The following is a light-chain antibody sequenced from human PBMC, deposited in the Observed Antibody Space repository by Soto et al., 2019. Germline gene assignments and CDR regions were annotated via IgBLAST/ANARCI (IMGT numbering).Light chain of an antibody. CDR3: QQYKTYTYT. V-gene: IGKV1-5*03. CDR1: QSIDRW. Sequence: DIQMTQSPSTLPASVGDRVTITCRASQSIDRWLAWYQQKPGKAPKLLIYRASSLESGVPSRFSGSGSGTGFTLTISSLQPDDFVTYYCQQYKTYTYTFAQGTKLEIK. CDR2: RAS. J-gene: IGKJ2*01.